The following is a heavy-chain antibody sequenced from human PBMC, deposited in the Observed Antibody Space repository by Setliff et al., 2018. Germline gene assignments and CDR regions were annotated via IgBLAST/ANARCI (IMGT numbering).Heavy chain of an antibody. CDR3: ARFGGGCGSSSCYASDL. Sequence: ASVKVSCKASGYTFSTYGLHWVRQAPGQGPEWMGMIITNTGKTSYAQKFQGRVTMTTDTSTGTGYMELRSLRSDDTAVYFCARFGGGCGSSSCYASDLWGQGTMVTV. V-gene: IGHV1-18*01. D-gene: IGHD2-2*01. CDR1: GYTFSTYG. J-gene: IGHJ3*01. CDR2: IITNTGKT.